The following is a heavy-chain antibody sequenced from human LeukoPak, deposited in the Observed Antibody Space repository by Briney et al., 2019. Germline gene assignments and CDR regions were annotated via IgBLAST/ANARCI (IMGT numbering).Heavy chain of an antibody. V-gene: IGHV4-59*01. CDR2: IYYSGST. J-gene: IGHJ4*02. CDR3: ARGGSSGWYPDYFDY. D-gene: IGHD6-19*01. Sequence: SSETLSLTCTVSGGSISSYYWSWIRQPPGKGLEWIGYIYYSGSTNYNPSLKSRVTISVDTSKNQFSLKLSSVTAADTAVYYCARGGSSGWYPDYFDYWGQGTLVTVSS. CDR1: GGSISSYY.